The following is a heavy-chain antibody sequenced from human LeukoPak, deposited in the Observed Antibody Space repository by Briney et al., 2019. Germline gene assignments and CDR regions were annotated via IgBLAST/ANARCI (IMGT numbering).Heavy chain of an antibody. D-gene: IGHD4/OR15-4a*01. J-gene: IGHJ4*02. V-gene: IGHV4-4*07. Sequence: PSETLSLTCTVSGGSISGYYWSWIRQPAGNGLEWIGRIYTSGSTHYNSSLKGRVTMSVDTSKYQFSLKVRSVTAADTAVYYCARDRCPDYGATSPCFDYWGQGTLVTVSS. CDR3: ARDRCPDYGATSPCFDY. CDR2: IYTSGST. CDR1: GGSISGYY.